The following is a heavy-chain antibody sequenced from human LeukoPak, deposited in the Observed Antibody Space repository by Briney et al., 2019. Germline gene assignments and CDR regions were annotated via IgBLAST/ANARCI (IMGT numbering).Heavy chain of an antibody. J-gene: IGHJ4*02. CDR1: GGSISSFY. V-gene: IGHV4-59*08. D-gene: IGHD2-15*01. CDR3: ARTEGGLGYCSGGSCYSGSYYFDY. Sequence: SETLSLTCTVSGGSISSFYWSWIRQPPGKGLEWIGYIYYSGSTNYNPSLKSRVTISIGTSKKQFSLKLSSVTAADTAVYCCARTEGGLGYCSGGSCYSGSYYFDYWGQGTLVTVSS. CDR2: IYYSGST.